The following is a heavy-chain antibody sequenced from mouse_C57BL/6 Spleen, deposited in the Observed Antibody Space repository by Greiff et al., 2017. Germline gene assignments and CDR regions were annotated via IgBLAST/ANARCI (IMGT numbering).Heavy chain of an antibody. J-gene: IGHJ2*01. V-gene: IGHV7-3*01. Sequence: EVKLVESGGGLVQPGGSLSPSCAASGFTFTDYYMSWVRQPPGKALEWLGFIRNKANGYTTEYSASVKGRFTISRDNSQSILYLQMNALRAEDSATYYCARYTRYFDYWGQGTTLTVSS. CDR2: IRNKANGYTT. CDR1: GFTFTDYY. CDR3: ARYTRYFDY.